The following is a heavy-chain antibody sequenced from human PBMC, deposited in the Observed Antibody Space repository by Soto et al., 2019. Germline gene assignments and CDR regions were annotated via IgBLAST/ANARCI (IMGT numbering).Heavy chain of an antibody. CDR1: GGSISSYY. CDR2: IYYSGST. J-gene: IGHJ4*02. D-gene: IGHD3-22*01. Sequence: PSETLSLTCTVSGGSISSYYWSWIRQPPGKGLEWIGYIYYSGSTNYNPSLKSRVTISVDTSKNQFSLKLSSVTAADTAVYYCASAYYYDSSGYYRLDYWGQGTLVTVSS. V-gene: IGHV4-59*01. CDR3: ASAYYYDSSGYYRLDY.